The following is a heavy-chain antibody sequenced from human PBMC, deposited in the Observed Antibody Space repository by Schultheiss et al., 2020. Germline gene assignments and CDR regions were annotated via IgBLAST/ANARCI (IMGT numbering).Heavy chain of an antibody. Sequence: GGSLRLSCTASGFTFGDYAMSWVRQAPGKGLEWVGFIKSKAYGGTTEYAASVKGRFTISRDDSKSIAYLQMNSLKTEDTAVYYCTSIQLWTHDYWGQGTLVTVSS. V-gene: IGHV3-49*04. J-gene: IGHJ4*02. CDR1: GFTFGDYA. CDR3: TSIQLWTHDY. D-gene: IGHD5-18*01. CDR2: IKSKAYGGTT.